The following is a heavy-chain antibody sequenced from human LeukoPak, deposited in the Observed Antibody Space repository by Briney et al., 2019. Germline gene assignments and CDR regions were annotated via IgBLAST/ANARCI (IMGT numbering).Heavy chain of an antibody. CDR1: GFTFSDYY. CDR2: ISSSGSTI. V-gene: IGHV3-11*01. J-gene: IGHJ5*02. CDR3: ARDSAVRRGSWFDP. D-gene: IGHD1-1*01. Sequence: GGSLRLFCAASGFTFSDYYMSWIRQAPGKGLEWVSYISSSGSTIYYADSVKGRFTISRDNAKNSLYMQMNSLRAEDTAVYYCARDSAVRRGSWFDPWGQGTLVTVSS.